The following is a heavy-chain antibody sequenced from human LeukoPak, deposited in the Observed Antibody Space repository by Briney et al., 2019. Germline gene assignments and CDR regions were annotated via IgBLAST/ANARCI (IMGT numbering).Heavy chain of an antibody. Sequence: GGSLRLSCAASGFTFSTHSLNWVRQAPGKGLEWVSSISTDSYYIYYADSVRGRFTISRDNAENSLYLQMNSLRAEDTAVYYCAKLGSNFDYWGQGTLVTVSS. CDR3: AKLGSNFDY. J-gene: IGHJ4*02. V-gene: IGHV3-21*06. D-gene: IGHD2-15*01. CDR2: ISTDSYYI. CDR1: GFTFSTHS.